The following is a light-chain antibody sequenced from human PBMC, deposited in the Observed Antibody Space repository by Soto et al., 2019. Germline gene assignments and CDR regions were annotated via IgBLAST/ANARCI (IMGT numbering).Light chain of an antibody. CDR1: QSVSTY. CDR2: DAF. CDR3: QLRSHWPPLT. J-gene: IGKJ4*01. V-gene: IGKV3-11*01. Sequence: EIVLTQSPATLAMSPGERATLSCRASQSVSTYLARYQQKPGQAPRLLIFDAFNRASGIPCRFSGRGSGTNFPLTISRLEPEDFAVYLCQLRSHWPPLTFGGGNKVEIK.